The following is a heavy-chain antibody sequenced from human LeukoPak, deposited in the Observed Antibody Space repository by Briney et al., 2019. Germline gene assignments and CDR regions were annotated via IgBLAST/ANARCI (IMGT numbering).Heavy chain of an antibody. CDR3: AREGHTTGWPPFDF. Sequence: PGGSLRLSCAASGFTFSSYSMNWVRQAPGKGLEWVSYISSSSSTIYYADSVKGRFTISRDNAKNSLYLQMNSLRAEDTAVYYCAREGHTTGWPPFDFWGQGTLVTVSS. V-gene: IGHV3-48*01. CDR2: ISSSSSTI. J-gene: IGHJ4*02. D-gene: IGHD6-19*01. CDR1: GFTFSSYS.